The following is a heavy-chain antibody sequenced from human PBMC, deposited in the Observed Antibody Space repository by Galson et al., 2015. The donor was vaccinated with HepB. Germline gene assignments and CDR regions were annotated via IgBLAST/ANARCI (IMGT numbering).Heavy chain of an antibody. CDR1: GLTVSSNY. Sequence: SLRLSCAASGLTVSSNYMSWVRQAPGKGLEWVSVIYSGGSTYYADSVKGRFTISRDNSKNTLYLQMNFLRAEDTAVYYCASWHDRYFFDYWGQGTLVTVSS. CDR3: ASWHDRYFFDY. J-gene: IGHJ4*02. CDR2: IYSGGST. V-gene: IGHV3-53*01.